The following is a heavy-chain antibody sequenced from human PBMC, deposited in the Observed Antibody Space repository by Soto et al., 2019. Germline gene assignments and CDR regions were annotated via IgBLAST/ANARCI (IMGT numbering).Heavy chain of an antibody. V-gene: IGHV4-34*01. D-gene: IGHD5-18*01. CDR1: GGSFSGYY. J-gene: IGHJ6*02. CDR3: ARDAWIQLWLESYYYYGMDV. Sequence: NPSETLSLTCAVYGGSFSGYYWSWIRQPPGKGLEWIGEINHSGSTNYNPSLKSRVTISVDTSKNQFSLKLSSVTAADTAVYYCARDAWIQLWLESYYYYGMDVWGQGTTVTVSS. CDR2: INHSGST.